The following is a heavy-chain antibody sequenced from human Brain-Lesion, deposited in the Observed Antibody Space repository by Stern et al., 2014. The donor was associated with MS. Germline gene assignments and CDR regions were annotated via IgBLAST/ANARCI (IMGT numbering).Heavy chain of an antibody. V-gene: IGHV4-61*02. Sequence: QLVQSGPGLVKPSQTLSLTCTVSGGSISSGSDYWSWIRQPVGKGLEWIGRIHPSGSAFYTPSLKSRVTISTNTAMTQFSLKLTSATAADTAIYYCASGYRIFDYWGQGILVTVSS. J-gene: IGHJ4*02. CDR3: ASGYRIFDY. CDR1: GGSISSGSDY. CDR2: IHPSGSA. D-gene: IGHD5-18*01.